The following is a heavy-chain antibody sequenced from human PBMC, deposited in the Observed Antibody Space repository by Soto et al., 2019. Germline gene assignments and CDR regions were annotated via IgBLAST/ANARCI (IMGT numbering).Heavy chain of an antibody. Sequence: PSETLSLTCTVSGASISSGGYYWSWIRQQPGKGLEWIGYIYYSGSTSYNPSLKSRVTISVDTSKNQFSLKLSSVTAADTAVYYCARLAFMLSRGFDPWGQGTLVTVSS. D-gene: IGHD3-10*02. V-gene: IGHV4-31*03. J-gene: IGHJ5*02. CDR1: GASISSGGYY. CDR2: IYYSGST. CDR3: ARLAFMLSRGFDP.